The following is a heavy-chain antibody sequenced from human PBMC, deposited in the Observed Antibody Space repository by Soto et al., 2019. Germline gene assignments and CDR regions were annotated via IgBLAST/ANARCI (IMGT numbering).Heavy chain of an antibody. CDR1: GFPFSSYS. CDR2: ISGSGGST. V-gene: IGHV3-23*01. J-gene: IGHJ3*02. D-gene: IGHD1-7*01. CDR3: AKAGMYNWNYWSHDAFDI. Sequence: GGSLSLSCAASGFPFSSYSMSWVRQAPGKGLEWVSAISGSGGSTYYADSVKGRFTISRDNSKNTLYLQMNSLRAEDTAVYYCAKAGMYNWNYWSHDAFDIWGQGTMVTVSS.